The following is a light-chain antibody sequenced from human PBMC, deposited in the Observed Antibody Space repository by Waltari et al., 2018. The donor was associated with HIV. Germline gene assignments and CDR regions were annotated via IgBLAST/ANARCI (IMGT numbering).Light chain of an antibody. V-gene: IGLV2-14*01. Sequence: QSALNQPASVSGSPGQSSTISCTGTSSDVGGYNYVSWYQQHPGKAPKLMLYEVSNRPSGVSNRFSGSKSGNTASLTISGLQAEDEADYYCSSYTSSSTRVFGTGTKVTVL. CDR2: EVS. J-gene: IGLJ1*01. CDR1: SSDVGGYNY. CDR3: SSYTSSSTRV.